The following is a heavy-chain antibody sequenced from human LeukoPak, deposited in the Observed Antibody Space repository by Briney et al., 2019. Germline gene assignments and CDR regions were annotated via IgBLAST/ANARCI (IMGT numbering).Heavy chain of an antibody. CDR2: ISSSGSTI. V-gene: IGHV3-11*04. D-gene: IGHD6-19*01. J-gene: IGHJ4*02. Sequence: MSGGSLRLSCAASGFTFSDYYMSWIRQAPGKGLEWVSYISSSGSTIYYADSVKGRFTISRDNAKNSLYLQMNSLRAEDTAVYYCARMGWLAYIFDYWGQGTLVTVSS. CDR3: ARMGWLAYIFDY. CDR1: GFTFSDYY.